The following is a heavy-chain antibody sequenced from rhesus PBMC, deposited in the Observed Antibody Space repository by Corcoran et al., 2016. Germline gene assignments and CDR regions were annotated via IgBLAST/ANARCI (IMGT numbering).Heavy chain of an antibody. CDR1: GDSISGDKW. Sequence: QVQLQESGPGLVKPSETLSLTCAVYGDSISGDKWWSWIRQPPGKWLEWIGYISGNSATTYYNPSLKSRVALSTDTSKSQFSLNLSSLSAADTAVYYCARHPPGGGGRTVRFDVWGPGVLVTVSS. CDR3: ARHPPGGGGRTVRFDV. D-gene: IGHD1-14*01. J-gene: IGHJ5-1*01. V-gene: IGHV4-65*01. CDR2: ISGNSATT.